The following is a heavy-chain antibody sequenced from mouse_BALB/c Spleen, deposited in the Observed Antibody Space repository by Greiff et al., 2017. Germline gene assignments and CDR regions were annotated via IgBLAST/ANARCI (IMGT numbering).Heavy chain of an antibody. CDR1: GFNIKDTY. CDR2: IDPANGNT. D-gene: IGHD1-1*01. V-gene: IGHV14-3*02. CDR3: ARARVVATDYFDY. Sequence: VQLQQSGAELVKPGASVKLSCTASGFNIKDTYMHWVKQRPEQGLEWIGRIDPANGNTKYDPKFQGKATITADTSSNTAYLQLSSLTSEDTAVYYCARARVVATDYFDYRGQGTTLTVSS. J-gene: IGHJ2*01.